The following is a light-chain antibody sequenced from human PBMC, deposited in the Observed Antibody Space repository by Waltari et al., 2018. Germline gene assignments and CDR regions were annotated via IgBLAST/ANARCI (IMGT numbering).Light chain of an antibody. CDR2: YDD. Sequence: QSLLTQPPSVSEAPRPRVTISCSGSRSNIGNTVVNWYQQLPGKAPKLLIYYDDLLPSGVSDRFSGSKSGTSASLAISGLQSEDEADYYCSAWDDSLNGPVFGGGTKLTVL. CDR1: RSNIGNTV. J-gene: IGLJ2*01. CDR3: SAWDDSLNGPV. V-gene: IGLV1-36*01.